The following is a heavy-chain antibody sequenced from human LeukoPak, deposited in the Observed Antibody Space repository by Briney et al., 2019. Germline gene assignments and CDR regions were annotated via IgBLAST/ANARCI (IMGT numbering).Heavy chain of an antibody. V-gene: IGHV4-31*03. Sequence: SETLSLTCSVSGDSISSGGFYWHWIRQHPEKGLEWIGYIYSTRTTYYNPSLTSRLTTSLDTSKNQFSLKVTSVTAADTAVYFCARDRPDSTSPTTVGRFDPWGQGTLVTVSS. CDR1: GDSISSGGFY. D-gene: IGHD2-2*01. J-gene: IGHJ5*02. CDR2: IYSTRTT. CDR3: ARDRPDSTSPTTVGRFDP.